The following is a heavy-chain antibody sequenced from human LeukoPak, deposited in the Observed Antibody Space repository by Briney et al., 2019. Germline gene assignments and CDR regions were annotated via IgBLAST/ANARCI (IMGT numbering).Heavy chain of an antibody. CDR2: ISGDGATT. D-gene: IGHD2-2*01. Sequence: GGSLRLSCSGSGFTFRKYGMSWVRQAPGKGLEXXXXISGDGATTYHADSVKGRFAISRDNSKNTLYLQMTSLRAEDTALYYCAKDRSVPATKAFDSWGQGTLVIVSS. J-gene: IGHJ4*02. V-gene: IGHV3-23*01. CDR1: GFTFRKYG. CDR3: AKDRSVPATKAFDS.